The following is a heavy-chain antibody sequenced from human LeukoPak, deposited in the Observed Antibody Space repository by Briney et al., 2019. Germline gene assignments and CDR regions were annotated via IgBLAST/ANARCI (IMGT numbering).Heavy chain of an antibody. D-gene: IGHD3-3*01. J-gene: IGHJ3*01. V-gene: IGHV3-21*01. CDR1: GFIFSSNA. CDR3: ARGWNAFDL. Sequence: GGSLRLSCAASGFIFSSNAMNWVRQAPGKGLEWVSSISSSSTYIYYADSVKGRFTISRDNAKNSLYLQMNSLRAEDTAVYYCARGWNAFDLWGQGTMVIVSS. CDR2: ISSSSTYI.